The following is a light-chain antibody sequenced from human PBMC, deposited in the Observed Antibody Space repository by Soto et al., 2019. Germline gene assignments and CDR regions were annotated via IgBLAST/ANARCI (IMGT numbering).Light chain of an antibody. CDR2: DVS. J-gene: IGLJ1*01. Sequence: QSVLTQPAFVSGSPAQSITISCTGTSSDVGGYNYVSWYQHHPGKVPKLMIYDVSNRPSGVSNRFSGSKSGNTASLSISGLQSEDEADYYCSSYRTSNTRQIVCGTGTKVTVL. V-gene: IGLV2-14*03. CDR3: SSYRTSNTRQIV. CDR1: SSDVGGYNY.